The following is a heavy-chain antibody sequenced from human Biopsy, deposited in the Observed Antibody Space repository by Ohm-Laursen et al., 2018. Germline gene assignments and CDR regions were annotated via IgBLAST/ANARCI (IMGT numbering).Heavy chain of an antibody. V-gene: IGHV4-31*01. CDR2: IHNSGNT. CDR3: ARRPYGGTRYWYFDL. D-gene: IGHD4-23*01. J-gene: IGHJ2*01. CDR1: GGSLSSGSYF. Sequence: TLSLTCTVSGGSLSSGSYFWTWIRQHPEKGLEWIGYIHNSGNTYYNPSLKSLVTISVDTSKNQFSLKLNSVTAADTAVYYCARRPYGGTRYWYFDLWGRGTLVTVSS.